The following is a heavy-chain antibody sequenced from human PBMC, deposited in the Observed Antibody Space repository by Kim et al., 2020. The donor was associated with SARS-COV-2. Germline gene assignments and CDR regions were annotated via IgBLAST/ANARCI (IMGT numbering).Heavy chain of an antibody. CDR2: INSDGSST. D-gene: IGHD3-22*01. J-gene: IGHJ4*02. CDR1: GFTFSSYW. Sequence: GGSLRLSCAASGFTFSSYWMHWVRQAPGKGLVWVSRINSDGSSTSYADSVKGRFTISRDNAKNTLYLQMNSLRAEDTAVYYCARDGGEYYDSSGYLRWGQGTLVTVSS. CDR3: ARDGGEYYDSSGYLR. V-gene: IGHV3-74*01.